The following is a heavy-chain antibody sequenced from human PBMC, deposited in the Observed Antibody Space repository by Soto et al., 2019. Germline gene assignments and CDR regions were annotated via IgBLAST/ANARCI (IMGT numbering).Heavy chain of an antibody. CDR1: GFTFSSYG. CDR2: IWYDGSNK. CDR3: ARDLCIVVVPAATGGMDV. D-gene: IGHD2-2*01. Sequence: QVQLVESGGGVVQPGRSLRLSCAASGFTFSSYGMHWVRQAPGKGLEWVAVIWYDGSNKYYADSVKGRFTISRDNSKNPLYRQMSSLGAEDTAVYYCARDLCIVVVPAATGGMDVWGQGTAVTVSS. J-gene: IGHJ6*02. V-gene: IGHV3-33*01.